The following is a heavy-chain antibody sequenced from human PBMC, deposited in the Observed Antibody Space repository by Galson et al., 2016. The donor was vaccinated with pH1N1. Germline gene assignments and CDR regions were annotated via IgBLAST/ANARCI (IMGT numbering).Heavy chain of an antibody. J-gene: IGHJ4*02. CDR2: IWFDGSNK. CDR3: AEDPGGGAVTMFYFDY. CDR1: GFTFRNYG. D-gene: IGHD4-17*01. Sequence: SLRLSCAVSGFTFRNYGMHWVRQAPGKGLEWVAVIWFDGSNKYYADSVKGRFTVSRDNSKNTLYLQMNSLRPEDTAMYYCAEDPGGGAVTMFYFDYWGQGTLVTVSS. V-gene: IGHV3-30*18.